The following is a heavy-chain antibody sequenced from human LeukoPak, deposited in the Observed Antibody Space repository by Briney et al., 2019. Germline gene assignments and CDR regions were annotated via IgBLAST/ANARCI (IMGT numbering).Heavy chain of an antibody. V-gene: IGHV4-34*01. CDR2: INHSGST. CDR1: GGSFSGYY. D-gene: IGHD3-3*01. Sequence: SETLSLTCAVYGGSFSGYYWSWIRQPPGKGLEWIGEINHSGSTNYNPSLKSRVTISVDTSKNQFSLKLSSVTAADTAVYYCARIPGLLTIFGVPFDYWGQGTLVTVSS. J-gene: IGHJ4*02. CDR3: ARIPGLLTIFGVPFDY.